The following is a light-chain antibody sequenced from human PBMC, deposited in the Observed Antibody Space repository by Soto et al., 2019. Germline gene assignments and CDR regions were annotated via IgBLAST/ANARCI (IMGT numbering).Light chain of an antibody. CDR2: DTS. J-gene: IGKJ4*01. Sequence: EVLLTQSPATLSLSPGERATLSCRASQSIDNYLAWYQRKPGQAPRLLIYDTSNRPTGIPARFSGSGSATDFTLTISSLQPEDFAVYYCQQRYNWPRVTFGGGTKVEIK. CDR3: QQRYNWPRVT. V-gene: IGKV3-11*01. CDR1: QSIDNY.